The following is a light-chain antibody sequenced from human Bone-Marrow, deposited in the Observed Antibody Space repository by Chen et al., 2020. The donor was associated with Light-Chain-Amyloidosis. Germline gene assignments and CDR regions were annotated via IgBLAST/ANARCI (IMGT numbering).Light chain of an antibody. Sequence: EIVLTQSPGTLSLSPGDRATLSCRTSQSISSTYLAWYQQKPGQAPRLLIYGVSSRPTGIADRFSGSGSGTDFTLTISRLEPEDFAVYYCQQYSTSPLTFGGGTKVEIK. CDR3: QQYSTSPLT. CDR2: GVS. CDR1: QSISSTY. J-gene: IGKJ4*01. V-gene: IGKV3-20*01.